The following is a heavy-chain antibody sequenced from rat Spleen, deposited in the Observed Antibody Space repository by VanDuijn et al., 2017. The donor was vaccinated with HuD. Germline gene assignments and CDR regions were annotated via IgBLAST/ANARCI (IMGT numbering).Heavy chain of an antibody. D-gene: IGHD4-3*01. CDR2: INKDSRTI. CDR1: GFNFNDYW. V-gene: IGHV4-2*01. Sequence: EVKLVESGGGLVQPGRSLRLSCAASGFNFNDYWMGWVRQAPGKGLEWIGEINKDSRTIKYTPSLKDKFTISRDNARNTLYLQMSKLGSEDTAIYYCVREAFGVDYWGQGIMVTVSS. J-gene: IGHJ2*01. CDR3: VREAFGVDY.